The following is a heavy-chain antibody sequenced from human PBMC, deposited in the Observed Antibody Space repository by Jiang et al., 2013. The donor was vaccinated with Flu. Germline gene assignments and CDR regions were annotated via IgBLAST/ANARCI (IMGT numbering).Heavy chain of an antibody. J-gene: IGHJ4*02. CDR3: AKNGDTTSPGFRY. Sequence: GPGLVKASETLSLTCTVSGGPISGHYWSWIRQPPGKGLEWIGYIYYNGTTTSNPSLNSRVTMSVDTSQNQFSLNVGSVTAADTAVYYCAKNGDTTSPGFRYWGQGTLVT. CDR2: IYYNGTT. V-gene: IGHV4-59*11. D-gene: IGHD7-27*01. CDR1: GGPISGHY.